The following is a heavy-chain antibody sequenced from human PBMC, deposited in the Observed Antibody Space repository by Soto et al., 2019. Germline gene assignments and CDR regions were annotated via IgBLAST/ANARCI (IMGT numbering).Heavy chain of an antibody. V-gene: IGHV3-33*01. Sequence: QVQLVESGGGVVQSGRSLRLSCAASGFAFSTYGMHWVRQAPGKGLEWVAMTWHDGGNKYYADSVKGRFTISRDNSKNTLYLQMNSLRAEDTAVYYCASEPNWLLAFDYWGQGTLVTVSS. CDR2: TWHDGGNK. D-gene: IGHD3-9*01. J-gene: IGHJ4*02. CDR3: ASEPNWLLAFDY. CDR1: GFAFSTYG.